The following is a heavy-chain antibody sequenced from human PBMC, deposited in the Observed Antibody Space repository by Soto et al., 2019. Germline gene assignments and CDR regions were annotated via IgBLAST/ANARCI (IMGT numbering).Heavy chain of an antibody. J-gene: IGHJ5*02. CDR3: ATVFDL. V-gene: IGHV3-74*01. CDR1: GFTLGSHR. CDR2: IDTDGGGS. Sequence: DVQLVESGGGLVQPGGSLRVSCAASGFTLGSHRIHWVRQAPGKGLEWVSRIDTDGGGSSYADSVKGRFTISTDNAKNPVYLQMNGLRVEDTAVYYCATVFDLWGQGTLVTVSS.